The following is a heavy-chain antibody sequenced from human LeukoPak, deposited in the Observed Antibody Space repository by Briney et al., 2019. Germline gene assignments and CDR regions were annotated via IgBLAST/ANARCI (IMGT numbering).Heavy chain of an antibody. D-gene: IGHD2-2*02. V-gene: IGHV4-59*01. Sequence: SETLSLTCIVSGDSMNNYYWSWIRQPPGKGLEWIGYIYYSGSTNYNPSLKSRVTISVDTSKNQFSLKLSSVTAADTAVYYCARDRSPGYRTLYLGKQYGMDVWGQGTTVTVSS. CDR2: IYYSGST. J-gene: IGHJ6*02. CDR1: GDSMNNYY. CDR3: ARDRSPGYRTLYLGKQYGMDV.